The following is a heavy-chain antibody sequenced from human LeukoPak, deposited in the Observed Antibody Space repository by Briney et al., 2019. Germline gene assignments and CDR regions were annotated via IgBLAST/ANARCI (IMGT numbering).Heavy chain of an antibody. CDR3: ARVWFGEADAFDI. Sequence: GRSLRLSCAASGFTFSSYGMHWVRQAPGKGLEWVAVIWYDGSNKYYADSVKGRFTISRDNSKNTLYLLMNSLRAEDTAVYYCARVWFGEADAFDIWGQGTMVTVPS. J-gene: IGHJ3*02. D-gene: IGHD3-10*01. V-gene: IGHV3-33*01. CDR1: GFTFSSYG. CDR2: IWYDGSNK.